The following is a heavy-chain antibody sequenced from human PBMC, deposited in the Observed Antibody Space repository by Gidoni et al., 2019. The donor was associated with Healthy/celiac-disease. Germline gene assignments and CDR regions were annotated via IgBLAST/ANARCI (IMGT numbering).Heavy chain of an antibody. V-gene: IGHV4-61*02. CDR2: IYTSGST. CDR3: ARDTTTIAAAGTSAFDI. J-gene: IGHJ3*02. Sequence: VQLQESGPGLVKPSQTLSLTCTVSGGSISSGSYYWSWIRQPAGKGLEWIGRIYTSGSTNYNPSLKIRVTISVDTSNIQFSLKLSSVTAADTAVYYCARDTTTIAAAGTSAFDIWGQGTMVTVSS. CDR1: GGSISSGSYY. D-gene: IGHD6-13*01.